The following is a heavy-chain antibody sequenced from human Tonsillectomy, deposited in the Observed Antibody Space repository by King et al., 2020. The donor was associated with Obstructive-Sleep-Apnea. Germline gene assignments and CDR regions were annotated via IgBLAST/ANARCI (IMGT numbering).Heavy chain of an antibody. Sequence: LQLVQSGAEVKKPGSSVKVSCKASGGTFSSYAISWVRQAPGQGLEWMGGIIPILGIANYAQKFQGRVTITADKSTSTAYMELSSLRSEDTAVYYCARKGTEWYSSGWPRGGWFDPWGQGTLVTVSS. J-gene: IGHJ5*02. CDR3: ARKGTEWYSSGWPRGGWFDP. V-gene: IGHV1-69*10. CDR1: GGTFSSYA. D-gene: IGHD6-19*01. CDR2: IIPILGIA.